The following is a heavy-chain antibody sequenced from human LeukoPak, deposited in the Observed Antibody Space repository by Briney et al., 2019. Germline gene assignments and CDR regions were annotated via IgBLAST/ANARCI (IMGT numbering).Heavy chain of an antibody. V-gene: IGHV3-23*01. CDR1: GFTFSSYA. CDR3: AREKTSTVRDAFDI. Sequence: PGGSLRLSCAASGFTFSSYAMNWVRQAPGKGLEWVSGINGGGGSTYYADSVKGRFTISRDNSKNTLYLQMNSLRAEDTAVYYCAREKTSTVRDAFDIWGQGTMVTVSS. D-gene: IGHD4-17*01. CDR2: INGGGGST. J-gene: IGHJ3*02.